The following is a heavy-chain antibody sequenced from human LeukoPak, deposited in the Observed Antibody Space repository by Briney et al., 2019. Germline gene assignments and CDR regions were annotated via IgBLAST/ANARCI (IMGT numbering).Heavy chain of an antibody. Sequence: PGGSLRLSCAASGFTFDDYYMTWVRQGPGTGLEFVASIIYSGGATYYADSVKGRFTISRDNSKNTLYLQMNSLRAEDRALYYCAKDGLYYDGSEHVYYFDSWGQGTLVTVSS. D-gene: IGHD3-22*01. V-gene: IGHV3-23*01. J-gene: IGHJ4*02. CDR1: GFTFDDYY. CDR3: AKDGLYYDGSEHVYYFDS. CDR2: IIYSGGAT.